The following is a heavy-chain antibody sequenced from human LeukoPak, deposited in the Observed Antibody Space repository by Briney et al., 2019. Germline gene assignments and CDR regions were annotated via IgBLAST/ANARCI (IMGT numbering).Heavy chain of an antibody. CDR1: GGSISSNY. J-gene: IGHJ4*02. Sequence: SETLTLTCTVPGGSISSNYWSWIRQPAGKGLEWIGRIYTSGSTNYNPSLKSRVTISVDKSKNRVSLKLSSVTAADTAVYYCAGPPTGTGGYWGQGTLVTVSS. V-gene: IGHV4-4*07. CDR2: IYTSGST. CDR3: AGPPTGTGGY. D-gene: IGHD1-1*01.